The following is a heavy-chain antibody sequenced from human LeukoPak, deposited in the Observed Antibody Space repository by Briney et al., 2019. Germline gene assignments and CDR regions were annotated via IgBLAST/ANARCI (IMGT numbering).Heavy chain of an antibody. CDR1: GGSFSGYY. CDR3: ASLVVLGHSNYVGY. CDR2: INHSGST. V-gene: IGHV4-34*01. Sequence: SETLSLTCDVYGGSFSGYYWSWIRQPPEKGLEWIGEINHSGSTNYNPSLKSRVTISVDTSKNQFSLKLSSVTAAATAVYYCASLVVLGHSNYVGYWGQGTLVTVSS. D-gene: IGHD2-21*01. J-gene: IGHJ4*02.